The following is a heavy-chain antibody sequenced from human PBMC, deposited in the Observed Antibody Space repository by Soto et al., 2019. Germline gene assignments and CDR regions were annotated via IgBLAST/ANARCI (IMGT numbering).Heavy chain of an antibody. CDR1: GYTFIRYG. V-gene: IGHV1-3*01. D-gene: IGHD6-19*01. J-gene: IGHJ4*02. CDR3: ARDGAVAGDSNFDY. Sequence: SVKVSCKASGYTFIRYGMHWLRQAPGQRLEWMGWINAGNGNTKYSQKFQGRVTITTDTSASTAHMQLSSLRSEDTAVYYCARDGAVAGDSNFDYWGQGTLVTVSS. CDR2: INAGNGNT.